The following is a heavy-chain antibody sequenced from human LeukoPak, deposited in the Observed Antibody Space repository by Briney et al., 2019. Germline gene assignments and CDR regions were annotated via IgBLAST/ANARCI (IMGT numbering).Heavy chain of an antibody. CDR1: GYTLTELS. J-gene: IGHJ1*01. V-gene: IGHV1-24*01. CDR3: ARRVTDSSGYYYFTEYFQH. Sequence: ASVKVSCKVSGYTLTELSMHWVRQAPGKGLEWMGGFDPVDGETIYAQKFQGRVTMTEDTSTDTAYMELSSLRSEDTAVYYCARRVTDSSGYYYFTEYFQHWGQGTLVTVSS. D-gene: IGHD3-22*01. CDR2: FDPVDGET.